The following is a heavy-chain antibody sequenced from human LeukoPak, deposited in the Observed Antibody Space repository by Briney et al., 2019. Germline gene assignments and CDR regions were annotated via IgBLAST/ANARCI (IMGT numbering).Heavy chain of an antibody. CDR1: GFTFDDYG. D-gene: IGHD3-22*01. J-gene: IGHJ3*02. CDR2: INWNGGSI. CDR3: ARDGWRYYYDSSGYYAFDI. V-gene: IGHV3-20*01. Sequence: GGSLRLSCEASGFTFDDYGMSWVRQAPGKGLEWVSGINWNGGSIGYADAVKGRFTISRDNAKNSLYLQMNSLRAEDTALYHCARDGWRYYYDSSGYYAFDIWGQGTKVTVSS.